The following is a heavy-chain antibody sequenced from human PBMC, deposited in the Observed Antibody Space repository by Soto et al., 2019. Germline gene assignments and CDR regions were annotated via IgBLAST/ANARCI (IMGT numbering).Heavy chain of an antibody. D-gene: IGHD5-18*01. CDR1: GCTFSSYA. CDR3: AIDGRPSLHKDMAHYY. V-gene: IGHV1-69*13. Sequence: SVKVSCKASGCTFSSYAISWVRQAPGQGLEWMGGIIPIFGTANYAQKFQGRVTITADESTSTAYMELSSLRSEDTAVYYCAIDGRPSLHKDMAHYYWCQGLLVTVSS. CDR2: IIPIFGTA. J-gene: IGHJ4*02.